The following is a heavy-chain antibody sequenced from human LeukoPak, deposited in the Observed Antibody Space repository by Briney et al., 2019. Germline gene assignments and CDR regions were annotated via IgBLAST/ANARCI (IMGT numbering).Heavy chain of an antibody. D-gene: IGHD6-13*01. J-gene: IGHJ4*02. CDR1: GVSISRYY. CDR2: IYSTGST. CDR3: ARQIASAGTAVFDF. V-gene: IGHV4-4*07. Sequence: AETLSLTCTVSGVSISRYYWSWVRQPAGKGLEWVGRIYSTGSTNYHPSLKSRVTMSVDTSKNQFSLRLRSVTAADTAVYYCARQIASAGTAVFDFWGQGALVTVSS.